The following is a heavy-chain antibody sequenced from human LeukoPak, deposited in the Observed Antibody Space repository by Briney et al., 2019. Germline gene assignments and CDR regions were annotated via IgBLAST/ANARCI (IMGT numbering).Heavy chain of an antibody. J-gene: IGHJ6*03. CDR2: INPNSGGT. Sequence: ASVKVSCKASGYTFTGYYMHWVRQAPGQGLEWMGWINPNSGGTNYAQKLQGRVTMTTDTSTSTAYTELRSLRSDDTAVYYCARDGNWNDPAYYYYYYMDVWGKGTTVTVSS. CDR1: GYTFTGYY. CDR3: ARDGNWNDPAYYYYYYMDV. V-gene: IGHV1-2*02. D-gene: IGHD1-1*01.